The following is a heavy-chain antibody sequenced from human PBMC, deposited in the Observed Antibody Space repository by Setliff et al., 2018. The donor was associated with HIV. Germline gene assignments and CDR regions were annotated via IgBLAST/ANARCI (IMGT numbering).Heavy chain of an antibody. CDR3: ARHSITLVVGVPERDDAFDI. J-gene: IGHJ3*02. CDR2: IYYSGGT. D-gene: IGHD3-22*01. CDR1: GGSIRSSSSY. Sequence: PSETLSLTCTVSGGSIRSSSSYWGWIRQPPGKGLEWIGYIYYSGGTYYNPSLKSRVTISVDTSKNQFSLKLSSVTAADTAVYYCARHSITLVVGVPERDDAFDIWGQGTMVTVSS. V-gene: IGHV4-39*01.